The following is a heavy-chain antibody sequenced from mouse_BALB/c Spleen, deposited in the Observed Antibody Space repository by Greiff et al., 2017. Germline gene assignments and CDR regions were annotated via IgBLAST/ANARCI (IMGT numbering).Heavy chain of an antibody. Sequence: QVQLQQSGAELARPGASVKLSCKASGYTFTSYWMQWVKQRPGQGLEWIGAIYPGDGDTRYTQKFKGKATLTADKSSSTAYMQLSSLASEDSAVYYCARTVVATDYFDYWGQGTTLTVSS. V-gene: IGHV1-87*01. CDR3: ARTVVATDYFDY. D-gene: IGHD1-1*01. CDR1: GYTFTSYW. J-gene: IGHJ2*01. CDR2: IYPGDGDT.